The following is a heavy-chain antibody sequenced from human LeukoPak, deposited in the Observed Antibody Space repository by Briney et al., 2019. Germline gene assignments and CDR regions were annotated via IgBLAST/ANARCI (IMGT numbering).Heavy chain of an antibody. CDR3: ARGGRPGEYFDY. J-gene: IGHJ4*02. D-gene: IGHD7-27*01. V-gene: IGHV4-59*01. Sequence: ASETLSLTCTVSGGSISSYYWSWIRQPPGKGLEWIGYIYYSGSTNYNPSLKSRVTISVDTSKNQFSLKLSSVTAADTAVYHCARGGRPGEYFDYWGQGTLVTVSS. CDR2: IYYSGST. CDR1: GGSISSYY.